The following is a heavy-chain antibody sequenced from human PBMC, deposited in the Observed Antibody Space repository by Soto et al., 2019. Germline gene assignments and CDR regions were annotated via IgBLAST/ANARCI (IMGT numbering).Heavy chain of an antibody. V-gene: IGHV1-69*13. D-gene: IGHD3-9*01. CDR3: ASNLVDYYYYGMDV. CDR2: IIPIFGTA. Sequence: VASVKVSCKASGGTFSSYAISWVRQAPGQGLEWMGGIIPIFGTANYAQKFQGRVTITADESTSTAYMELSSLRSEDTAVYYCASNLVDYYYYGMDVWGQGTTVTVSS. J-gene: IGHJ6*02. CDR1: GGTFSSYA.